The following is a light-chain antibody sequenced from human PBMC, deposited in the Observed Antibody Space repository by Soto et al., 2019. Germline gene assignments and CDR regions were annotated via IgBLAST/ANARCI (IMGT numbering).Light chain of an antibody. CDR2: GAS. CDR1: QSVSSSY. J-gene: IGKJ1*01. CDR3: HPYGSSPKT. Sequence: EVVLTQCPGTLSLSQGERATLSCRASQSVSSSYLAWYQQKPGQAPRLLIYGASSRATGIPDRFSGSGSGTDFTLTISRLEPEDFAVYYCHPYGSSPKTFGQGTKVDI. V-gene: IGKV3-20*01.